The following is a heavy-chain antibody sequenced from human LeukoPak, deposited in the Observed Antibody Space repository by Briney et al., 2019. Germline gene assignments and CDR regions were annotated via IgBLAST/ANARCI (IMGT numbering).Heavy chain of an antibody. CDR1: GGSISSYY. V-gene: IGHV4-34*01. J-gene: IGHJ4*02. Sequence: SETLSLTCTVSGGSISSYYWSWIRQPPGKGLEWIGEINHSGSTNYNPSLKSRVTISVDTSKNQFSLKLSSVTAADTAVYSCARHHGSGTLTFDYWGQGTLVTVSS. D-gene: IGHD3-10*01. CDR3: ARHHGSGTLTFDY. CDR2: INHSGST.